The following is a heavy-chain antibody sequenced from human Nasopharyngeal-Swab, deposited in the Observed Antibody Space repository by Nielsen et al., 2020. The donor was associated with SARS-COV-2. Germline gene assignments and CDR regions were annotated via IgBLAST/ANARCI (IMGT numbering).Heavy chain of an antibody. CDR1: GFTFITSW. Sequence: GESLKISCVASGFTFITSWMHWFRQTPGEGLVWVARVNGDGTLITYADSVKGRFTVSRDNAKNTLYLQMNNLRPEDAAIYYCGKGSDYWGQGTLVTVSS. J-gene: IGHJ4*02. CDR2: VNGDGTLI. CDR3: GKGSDY. V-gene: IGHV3-74*03.